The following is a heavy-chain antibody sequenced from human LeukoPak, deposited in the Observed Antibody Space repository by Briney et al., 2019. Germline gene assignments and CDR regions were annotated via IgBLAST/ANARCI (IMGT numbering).Heavy chain of an antibody. J-gene: IGHJ3*02. V-gene: IGHV3-21*01. CDR1: GFTFSSYS. Sequence: AGGSLRLSCAASGFTFSSYSMNWVRQAPGKGLEWVSSISSSSYIYYADSVKGRFTISRDNAKNSLYLQMNSLRAEDTAVYYCARDVYSGSPSSAFDIWGQGTMVTVSS. D-gene: IGHD1-26*01. CDR3: ARDVYSGSPSSAFDI. CDR2: ISSSSYI.